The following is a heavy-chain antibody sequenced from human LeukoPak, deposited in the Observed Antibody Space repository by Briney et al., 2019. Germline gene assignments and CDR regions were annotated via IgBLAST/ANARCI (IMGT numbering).Heavy chain of an antibody. D-gene: IGHD3-3*02. CDR2: INPGGGGA. Sequence: VKVSCXXXGYTXTSYYMHWVRQAPGQGLEWMGIINPGGGGASYARKFQGRVTMTRDTSTSTVYMELSSLRSEDTAVYYCARGAFLGLDTCMDVWGQGTTVTVSS. J-gene: IGHJ6*02. CDR1: GYTXTSYY. CDR3: ARGAFLGLDTCMDV. V-gene: IGHV1-46*01.